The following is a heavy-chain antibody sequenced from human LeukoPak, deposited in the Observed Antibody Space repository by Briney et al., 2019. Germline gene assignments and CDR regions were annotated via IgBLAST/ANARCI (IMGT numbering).Heavy chain of an antibody. CDR3: AKDLVVRDTYGMDV. CDR2: ISGDGGST. Sequence: RGSLRLSCAASGFTFDDYAMHWVRQAPGKGLEWVSLISGDGGSTYYADSVRGRFTISGDNSKNSLYLQMNSLRTEDTALYYCAKDLVVRDTYGMDVWGQGTTVTVSS. J-gene: IGHJ6*02. V-gene: IGHV3-43*02. CDR1: GFTFDDYA. D-gene: IGHD3-10*01.